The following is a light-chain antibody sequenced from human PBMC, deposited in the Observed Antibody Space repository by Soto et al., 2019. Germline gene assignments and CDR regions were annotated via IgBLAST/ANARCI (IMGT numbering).Light chain of an antibody. Sequence: EIVMTQSPATLSVSPGERATLSCRASQSVSSNLAWYQQKPGQAPRLLIYGASTRATGIPARFSGSGSGTEFTLTISSLQSEDFAVYYCQHYNNGPPFTFGPGTKVDIK. J-gene: IGKJ3*01. CDR3: QHYNNGPPFT. V-gene: IGKV3-15*01. CDR2: GAS. CDR1: QSVSSN.